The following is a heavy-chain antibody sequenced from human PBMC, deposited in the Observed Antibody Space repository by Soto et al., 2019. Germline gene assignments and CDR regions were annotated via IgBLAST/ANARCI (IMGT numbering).Heavy chain of an antibody. CDR1: GGSFSGYY. CDR2: INHSGST. V-gene: IGHV4-34*01. Sequence: QVQLQQWGAGLLKPSETLSLNCAVYGGSFSGYYWSWIRQPPGKGLEWIGEINHSGSTNYNPSLKSRGTISVDTSKNQFSLKLNSVPAADTAVYYCARWFGGVILMGRPTRFDPWGQGTLVTVSS. D-gene: IGHD3-16*01. J-gene: IGHJ5*02. CDR3: ARWFGGVILMGRPTRFDP.